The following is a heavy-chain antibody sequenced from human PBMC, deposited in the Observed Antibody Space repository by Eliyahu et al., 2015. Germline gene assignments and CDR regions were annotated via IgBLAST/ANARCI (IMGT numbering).Heavy chain of an antibody. J-gene: IGHJ4*02. Sequence: QVQLVESGGGVVQPXRSLRXSCAASXXTXSSYGMHWVXQAPGKGLEWVAVISFDEIDKYYADSVKGRFTISRDHSKNTLYLQMNSLTAEDTAVYYCAKDESGGGASPDYWGQGTLVIVSS. CDR1: XXTXSSYG. D-gene: IGHD2-21*01. CDR3: AKDESGGGASPDY. V-gene: IGHV3-30*18. CDR2: ISFDEIDK.